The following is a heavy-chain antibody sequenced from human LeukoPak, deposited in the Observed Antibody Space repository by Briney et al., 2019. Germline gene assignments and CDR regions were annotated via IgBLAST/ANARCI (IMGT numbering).Heavy chain of an antibody. CDR2: IYPSGTT. CDR3: ADDFGD. V-gene: IGHV4-4*07. J-gene: IGHJ4*02. D-gene: IGHD4-17*01. Sequence: PSQTLSLTCPVSGVSVSSYYWSWIRQPPGKGPEWIGRIYPSGTTHYNPSLKSRVTMSVDTSKNQFSLKLTSVTAADTAVYYCADDFGDWGQGTLVTVSS. CDR1: GVSVSSYY.